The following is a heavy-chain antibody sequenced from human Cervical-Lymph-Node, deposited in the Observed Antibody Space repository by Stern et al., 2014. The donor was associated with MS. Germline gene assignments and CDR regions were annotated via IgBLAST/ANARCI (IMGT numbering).Heavy chain of an antibody. CDR1: GYTFTGAY. V-gene: IGHV1-2*04. CDR2: INPNSGGT. J-gene: IGHJ5*02. Sequence: QVQLVESGAEVKKPGASVKGSCEASGYTFTGAYMQWGRQAPGQGLEWKGGINPNSGGTNYAEKFQGWVAMTRDTSISTAYMELSRLRSDDTAVYYCARGSSSWRGNWFDPWGQGTLVTVSS. D-gene: IGHD6-13*01. CDR3: ARGSSSWRGNWFDP.